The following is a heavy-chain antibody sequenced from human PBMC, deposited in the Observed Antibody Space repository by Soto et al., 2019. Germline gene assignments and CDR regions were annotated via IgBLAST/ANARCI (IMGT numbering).Heavy chain of an antibody. CDR2: IYYSGST. D-gene: IGHD2-15*01. Sequence: SETLSLTCTVSGGSISSYYRSWIRQPPGKGLEWIGYIYYSGSTNYNPSLKSRVTISVDTSKNQFSLKLSSVTAADTAVYYCARGGGYCSGGSCYSSSHIYYYYGMDVWGQGTTVTVSS. J-gene: IGHJ6*02. CDR1: GGSISSYY. CDR3: ARGGGYCSGGSCYSSSHIYYYYGMDV. V-gene: IGHV4-59*01.